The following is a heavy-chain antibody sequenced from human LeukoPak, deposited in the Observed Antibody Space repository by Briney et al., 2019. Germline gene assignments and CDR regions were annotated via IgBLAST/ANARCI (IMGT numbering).Heavy chain of an antibody. J-gene: IGHJ3*02. CDR3: ARRDWVSGAVRAFDI. V-gene: IGHV3-11*04. CDR2: ISNDSVDK. D-gene: IGHD3-3*01. Sequence: GGSLRLSCVGSGFMFSDYYMSWLPPAPGKGLEWVSYISNDSVDKYYVDSVRGRFTISRDNAKKSMYLQMSGMRVEDTAVYYCARRDWVSGAVRAFDIWGQGTMVTVSS. CDR1: GFMFSDYY.